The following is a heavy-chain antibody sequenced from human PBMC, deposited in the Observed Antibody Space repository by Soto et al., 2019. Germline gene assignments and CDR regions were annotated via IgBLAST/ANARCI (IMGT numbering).Heavy chain of an antibody. CDR1: GGSISSYD. Sequence: TSETLSLTCTVSGGSISSYDWSWIRQPPGKGLEWIGYIYYSGSTYYNPSLKSRVTISVDTSKNQFSLKLSSVTAADTAVYYCARALRYFDCQDYWGQGTLVTVSS. D-gene: IGHD3-9*01. CDR2: IYYSGST. V-gene: IGHV4-30-4*01. CDR3: ARALRYFDCQDY. J-gene: IGHJ4*02.